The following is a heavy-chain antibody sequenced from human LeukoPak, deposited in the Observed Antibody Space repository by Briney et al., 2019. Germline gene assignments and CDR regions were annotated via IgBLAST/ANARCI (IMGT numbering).Heavy chain of an antibody. Sequence: GESLQISCQASGCSFTNYWISWVRHMPGKGLAWMGTIDPTDSYTKYSPSFEGRVTFSSDKSITTVHLQWRSLRASDTAIYYCARPSGGWSRDLDYWGQGTLVTVSS. CDR3: ARPSGGWSRDLDY. CDR2: IDPTDSYT. J-gene: IGHJ4*02. D-gene: IGHD6-19*01. V-gene: IGHV5-10-1*01. CDR1: GCSFTNYW.